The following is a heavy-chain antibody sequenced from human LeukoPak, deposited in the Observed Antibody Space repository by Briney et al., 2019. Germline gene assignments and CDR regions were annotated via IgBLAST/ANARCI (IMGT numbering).Heavy chain of an antibody. J-gene: IGHJ4*02. V-gene: IGHV1-18*01. CDR2: ISAYNGNT. D-gene: IGHD1-14*01. CDR1: GYTFTSYG. Sequence: GASVKVSCKASGYTFTSYGISWVRQAPGQGLEWMGWISAYNGNTNYAQKLQGRVTMTTATSTSTTYMELRSLRSDDTAVYYCARVTQPPRGAGFDYWGQGTLVTVSS. CDR3: ARVTQPPRGAGFDY.